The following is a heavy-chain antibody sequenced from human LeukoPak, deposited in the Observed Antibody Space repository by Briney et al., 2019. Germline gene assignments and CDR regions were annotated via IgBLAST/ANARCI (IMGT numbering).Heavy chain of an antibody. Sequence: GASVKVSCKASGYTFTSYYMHWVRQAPGQGLEWMGIINPSGGSTSYAQKFQGRVTMTRDMSTSTVYMELSSLRSEDTAVYYCARVSRWELLPDYWGQGTLVTVSS. D-gene: IGHD1-26*01. J-gene: IGHJ4*02. CDR2: INPSGGST. CDR3: ARVSRWELLPDY. V-gene: IGHV1-46*01. CDR1: GYTFTSYY.